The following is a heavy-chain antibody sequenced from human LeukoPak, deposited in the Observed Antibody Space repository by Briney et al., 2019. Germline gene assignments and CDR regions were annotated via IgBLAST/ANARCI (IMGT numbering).Heavy chain of an antibody. Sequence: QPGRSLRLSCAASGFTFSSYWMHWVRQAPGKGLVWVSRIKSDGSGTTYADSVKGRFTISRDNAKNTLYLQMNSLRAEDTAVYFCAREFRKPSTGDWGQGTLVTVSS. D-gene: IGHD1-14*01. CDR1: GFTFSSYW. J-gene: IGHJ4*02. CDR2: IKSDGSGT. V-gene: IGHV3-74*01. CDR3: AREFRKPSTGD.